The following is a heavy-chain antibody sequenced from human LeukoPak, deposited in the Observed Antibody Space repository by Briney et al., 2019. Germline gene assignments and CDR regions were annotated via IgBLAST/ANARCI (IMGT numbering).Heavy chain of an antibody. V-gene: IGHV3-21*01. Sequence: GGSLRLSCAASGFTFSDYSMNWVRQAPGKGLEWVSSISSRSSYMSYADSVKGRFTISRDNAKNSLYLEMNSLRAEDTAVYYCVRDRRGSYPHCFDFWGQGTLVTASS. CDR3: VRDRRGSYPHCFDF. CDR1: GFTFSDYS. D-gene: IGHD1-26*01. CDR2: ISSRSSYM. J-gene: IGHJ4*02.